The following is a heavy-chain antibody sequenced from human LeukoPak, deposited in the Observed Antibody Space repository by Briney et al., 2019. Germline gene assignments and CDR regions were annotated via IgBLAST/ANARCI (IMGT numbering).Heavy chain of an antibody. CDR2: IIPMFGKG. V-gene: IGHV1-69*13. CDR3: ARDKLLEDYYYYGSGSYLDY. J-gene: IGHJ4*02. CDR1: GGIFSNHP. D-gene: IGHD3-10*01. Sequence: SVKVSCKASGGIFSNHPISWVRQAPGQGLEWMGGIIPMFGKGNYAQKFQGRVTITADESTSTAYMELSGLRSEDTAVYYCARDKLLEDYYYYGSGSYLDYWGQGTLVTVSS.